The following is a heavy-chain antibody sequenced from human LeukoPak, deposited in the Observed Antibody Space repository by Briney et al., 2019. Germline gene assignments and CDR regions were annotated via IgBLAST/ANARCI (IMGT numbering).Heavy chain of an antibody. Sequence: ASVKVSCKASGYTFTSYYMHWVRQAPGQGLEWMGIINPSGGSTSYAQKFQGRVTMTRDTSISTAYMELSRLRSDDTAVYYCAREGTRGILEWLLCPYWGQGTLVTVSS. J-gene: IGHJ4*02. CDR2: INPSGGST. D-gene: IGHD3-3*01. CDR3: AREGTRGILEWLLCPY. V-gene: IGHV1-46*01. CDR1: GYTFTSYY.